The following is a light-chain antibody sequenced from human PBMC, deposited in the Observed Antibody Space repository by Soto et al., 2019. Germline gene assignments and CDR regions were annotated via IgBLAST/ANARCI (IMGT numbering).Light chain of an antibody. CDR3: QQSYSTLG. Sequence: DIQMTQSPSSLSASVGDRVTITCRASKSISSYLNWYQQKPGKAPKLLIYAASSLQSGVPSRFSGSGSGTDFTLTISSLQPEDFATYYCQQSYSTLGFGQVTMLDIK. CDR2: AAS. J-gene: IGKJ1*01. V-gene: IGKV1-39*01. CDR1: KSISSY.